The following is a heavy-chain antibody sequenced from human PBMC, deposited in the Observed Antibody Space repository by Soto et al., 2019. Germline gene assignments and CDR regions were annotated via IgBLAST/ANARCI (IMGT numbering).Heavy chain of an antibody. V-gene: IGHV4-59*01. Sequence: SETLSLTCTVSGGSISSYYWSWIRQPPGKGLEWIGYIYYSGSTNYNPSLKSRVTISVDTSKNQFSLKLSSVTAADTAVYYCARCLVAGFCMDVWGQGTTVTVSS. CDR2: IYYSGST. CDR3: ARCLVAGFCMDV. J-gene: IGHJ6*02. CDR1: GGSISSYY. D-gene: IGHD2-15*01.